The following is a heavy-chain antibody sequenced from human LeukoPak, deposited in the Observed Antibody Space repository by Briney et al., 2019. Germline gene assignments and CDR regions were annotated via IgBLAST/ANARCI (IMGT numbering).Heavy chain of an antibody. D-gene: IGHD2-2*02. CDR1: GGTFSSYA. J-gene: IGHJ6*02. Sequence: GSSVKVSCKASGGTFSSYAISWVRQASGQGLEWMGGIIPIFGTANYAQKFQGRVTITADESTSTAYMELSSLRSEDTAVYYCARDGHCSSTSCYMKYYYYGMDVWGQGTTVTVSS. CDR3: ARDGHCSSTSCYMKYYYYGMDV. CDR2: IIPIFGTA. V-gene: IGHV1-69*01.